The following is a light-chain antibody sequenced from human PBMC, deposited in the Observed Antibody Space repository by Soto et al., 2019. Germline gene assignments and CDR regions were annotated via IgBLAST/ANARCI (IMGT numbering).Light chain of an antibody. CDR2: ENN. CDR3: GTWDSSLSAGV. Sequence: QSVLTQPPSVSAAPGQKVTISCSGSSSNIGNNYVSWYQQLPGTAPKLLIYENNKRPSGIPDRFSGSKSGTSATLGITGLLTGDEADYYCGTWDSSLSAGVIGGGTKVTVL. V-gene: IGLV1-51*02. J-gene: IGLJ3*02. CDR1: SSNIGNNY.